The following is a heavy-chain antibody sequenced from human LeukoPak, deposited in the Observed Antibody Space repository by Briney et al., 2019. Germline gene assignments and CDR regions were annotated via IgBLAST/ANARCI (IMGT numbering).Heavy chain of an antibody. J-gene: IGHJ4*02. CDR2: IKQDRSEK. CDR1: GFTFTNYW. Sequence: GGSLRLSCAASGFTFTNYWMSWVRQAPGKGLELVANIKQDRSEKYYVDSVKGRFTISRDNAKNSLYLQMNILRAEDTAVYYCARVIQEQQLVHQYYFDYWGQGTLVTVSS. V-gene: IGHV3-7*01. D-gene: IGHD6-13*01. CDR3: ARVIQEQQLVHQYYFDY.